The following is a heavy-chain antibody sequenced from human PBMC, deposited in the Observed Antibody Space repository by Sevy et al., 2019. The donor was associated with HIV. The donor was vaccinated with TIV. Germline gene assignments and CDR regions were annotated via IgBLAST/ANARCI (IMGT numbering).Heavy chain of an antibody. CDR1: GFTFSSYA. J-gene: IGHJ3*02. V-gene: IGHV3-23*01. D-gene: IGHD3-22*01. CDR3: AKRVDYDSSGYYSDAFDI. CDR2: ISGSGGST. Sequence: GESLKISCAASGFTFSSYAMSWVRQAPGKGLEWVSAISGSGGSTYYADSVKGRFTISRDNSKNTLYLQMNSLRAEDTAVYYCAKRVDYDSSGYYSDAFDIWGQGTMVTVSS.